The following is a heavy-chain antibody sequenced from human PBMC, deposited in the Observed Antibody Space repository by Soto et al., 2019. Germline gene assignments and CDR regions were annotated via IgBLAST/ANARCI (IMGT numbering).Heavy chain of an antibody. J-gene: IGHJ5*02. CDR1: GYTLTELS. CDR3: ATGGMYYYDSSGTYNWFDP. Sequence: ASVKVSCKVSGYTLTELSMHWVRQAPGKGLEWMGGFDPEDGETIYAQKFQGRVTMTEDTSTDTAYMELSSLRSEDTAVYYCATGGMYYYDSSGTYNWFDPWGQGTLVTVSS. V-gene: IGHV1-24*01. D-gene: IGHD3-22*01. CDR2: FDPEDGET.